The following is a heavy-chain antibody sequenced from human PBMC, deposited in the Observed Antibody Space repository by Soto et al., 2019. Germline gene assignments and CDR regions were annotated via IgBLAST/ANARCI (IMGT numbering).Heavy chain of an antibody. V-gene: IGHV3-33*06. CDR2: IWYDGSNK. J-gene: IGHJ4*01. CDR1: GFTFSSYG. Sequence: GGSLRLSCAASGFTFSSYGMHWVRQAPGKGLEWVAVIWYDGSNKYYADSVKGRFTISRDNSKNTLYLQMNSLRAEDTAVYYCAKDARVDGYFYFDYCGQRTLVNVSS. CDR3: AKDARVDGYFYFDY. D-gene: IGHD5-12*01.